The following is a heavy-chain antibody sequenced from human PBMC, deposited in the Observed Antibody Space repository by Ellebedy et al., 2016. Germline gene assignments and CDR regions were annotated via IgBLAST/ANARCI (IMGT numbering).Heavy chain of an antibody. Sequence: SETLSLXXTVSGGSISSYYWSWIRQPPGKGLEWIGEINHSGSTNYNPSLKSRVTISVDTSKNQFSLKLSSVTAADTAVYYCVSAAMAGGSFDYWGQGTLVTVSS. D-gene: IGHD5-18*01. CDR2: INHSGST. CDR3: VSAAMAGGSFDY. V-gene: IGHV4-34*01. J-gene: IGHJ4*02. CDR1: GGSISSYY.